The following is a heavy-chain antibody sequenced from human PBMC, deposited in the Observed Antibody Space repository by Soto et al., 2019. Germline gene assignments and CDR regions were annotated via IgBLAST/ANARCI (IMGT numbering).Heavy chain of an antibody. D-gene: IGHD1-26*01. CDR2: ISYDGSNK. CDR3: AKDLVGATYYFDY. CDR1: GFTFSSYG. J-gene: IGHJ4*02. V-gene: IGHV3-30*18. Sequence: HPGGSLRLSCAASGFTFSSYGMHWVRQAPGKGLEWVAVISYDGSNKYYADSVKGRFTISRDNSKNTLYLQMNSLRAEDTAVYYCAKDLVGATYYFDYWGQGTLVTVSS.